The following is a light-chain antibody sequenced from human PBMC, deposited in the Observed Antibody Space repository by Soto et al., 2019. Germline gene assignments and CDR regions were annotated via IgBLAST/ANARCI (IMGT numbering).Light chain of an antibody. J-gene: IGKJ5*01. CDR1: QTISSW. CDR3: PAWA. V-gene: IGKV1-5*01. Sequence: DIRMTQTPSTLSASVGDEVTITCRASQTISSWLAWYQQKPGRAPKLLIFDASALESGVPGRFSCSGTVTGLALEDCGLQHGDFGTYCSPAWAFAQGTRLEIK. CDR2: DAS.